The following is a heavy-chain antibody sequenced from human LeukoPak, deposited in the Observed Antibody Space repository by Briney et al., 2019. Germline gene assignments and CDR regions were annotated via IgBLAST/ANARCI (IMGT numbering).Heavy chain of an antibody. CDR3: AARIAAAGSLEYFQH. D-gene: IGHD6-13*01. Sequence: SGTLSLTCAVSGGSISSSNWWSWVRQPPGKGLEWIGEIYHSGSTNYNPSLKSRVTISVDKSKNQFSLKLSSVTAADTAVYYCAARIAAAGSLEYFQHWGQGTLVTVSS. J-gene: IGHJ1*01. V-gene: IGHV4-4*02. CDR2: IYHSGST. CDR1: GGSISSSNW.